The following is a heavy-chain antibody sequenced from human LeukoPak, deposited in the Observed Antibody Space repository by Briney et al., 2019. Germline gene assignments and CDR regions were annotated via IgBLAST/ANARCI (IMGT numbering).Heavy chain of an antibody. D-gene: IGHD3-3*01. V-gene: IGHV4-38-2*02. J-gene: IGHJ6*03. CDR2: IYHSGST. CDR1: GYSISSGYY. CDR3: ARAQTRFDDFWSGYYTYYYYYMDV. Sequence: SETLSLTCTVSGYSISSGYYWGWIRQPPGKGLEWIGYIYHSGSTYYNPSLKSRVTISVDRSKNQFSLKLSSVTAADTAVYYCARAQTRFDDFWSGYYTYYYYYMDVWGKGTTVTASS.